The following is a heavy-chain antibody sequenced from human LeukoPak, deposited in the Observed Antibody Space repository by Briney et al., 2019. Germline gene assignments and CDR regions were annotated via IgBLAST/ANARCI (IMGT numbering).Heavy chain of an antibody. V-gene: IGHV3-23*01. CDR1: GFTFSDYA. D-gene: IGHD6-13*01. J-gene: IGHJ4*02. CDR3: AREAVAPSGIAAAGTSFHFDY. Sequence: PGGSLRLSCAASGFTFSDYAMSWVRQAPGKGLEWVSAITKSGDSTYYADSMKGRFTISRDNSKNTLYLQMNSLRAEDTAVYYCAREAVAPSGIAAAGTSFHFDYWGQGTLVTVSS. CDR2: ITKSGDST.